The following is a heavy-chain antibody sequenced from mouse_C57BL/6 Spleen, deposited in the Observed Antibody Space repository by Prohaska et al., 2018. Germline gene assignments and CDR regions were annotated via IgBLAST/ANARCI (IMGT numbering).Heavy chain of an antibody. V-gene: IGHV1-55*01. J-gene: IGHJ2*01. Sequence: QVQLQQPGAELVKPGASVKMSCKASGYTFTSYWITWVKQRPGQGLEWIGDIYPGSGSTNYNEKFKSKATLTVDTSSSTAYMEVSSLTSEDSAVYYCAMGMMVTSDYWGQGTTLTVSS. CDR2: IYPGSGST. CDR1: GYTFTSYW. D-gene: IGHD2-3*01. CDR3: AMGMMVTSDY.